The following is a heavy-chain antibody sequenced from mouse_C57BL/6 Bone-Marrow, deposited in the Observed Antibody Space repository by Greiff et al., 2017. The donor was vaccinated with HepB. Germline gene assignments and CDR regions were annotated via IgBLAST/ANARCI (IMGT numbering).Heavy chain of an antibody. V-gene: IGHV1-55*01. CDR2: IYPGSGST. CDR3: ARYYYGRSPPWFGY. Sequence: QVQLQQPGAELVKPGASVKMSCKASGYTFTSYWITWVKQRPGQGLEWIGDIYPGSGSTNYNEKFKSKATLTADKSSSTAYMELRSLTSEDSAVYFCARYYYGRSPPWFGYWGKGTLVTVSA. CDR1: GYTFTSYW. J-gene: IGHJ3*01. D-gene: IGHD1-1*01.